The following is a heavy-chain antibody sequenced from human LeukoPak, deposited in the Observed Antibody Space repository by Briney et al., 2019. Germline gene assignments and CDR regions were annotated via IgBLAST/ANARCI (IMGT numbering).Heavy chain of an antibody. CDR1: GGSISSSSYY. CDR3: ARVGGDYTLGY. V-gene: IGHV4-39*07. Sequence: SETLSLTCTVSGGSISSSSYYWGWIRQPPGKGLEWIGSIYYSGSTYYNPSLKSRVTISVDTSKNQFSLKLSSVTAADTAVYYCARVGGDYTLGYWGQGTLVTVSS. CDR2: IYYSGST. D-gene: IGHD4-17*01. J-gene: IGHJ4*02.